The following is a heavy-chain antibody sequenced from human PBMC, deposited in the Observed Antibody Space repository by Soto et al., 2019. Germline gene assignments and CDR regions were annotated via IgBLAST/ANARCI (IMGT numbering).Heavy chain of an antibody. J-gene: IGHJ4*02. V-gene: IGHV4-30-2*01. CDR1: GGSISSGGYS. CDR3: ARVTMITFGGVIAMYYFDY. CDR2: IYHSGST. D-gene: IGHD3-16*02. Sequence: QLQLQESGSGLVKPSQTLSLTCAVSGGSISSGGYSWSWIRQPPGKGLEWSGYIYHSGSTYYNPSLKSRVTISVDRSKNQFSLKLSSVTAADTAVYYCARVTMITFGGVIAMYYFDYWGQGTLVTVSS.